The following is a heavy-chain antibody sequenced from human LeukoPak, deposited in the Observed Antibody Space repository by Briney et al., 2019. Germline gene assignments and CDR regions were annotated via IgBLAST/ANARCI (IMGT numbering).Heavy chain of an antibody. Sequence: PGGSLSRSGAASGFTFSSYSMNWVRQAPGKGLEWVSSVSSSSSYIYYADSVKGRFTISRDNAKNSLYLQMNSLRAEDTAVYYCARDSPDIVATIEAFDIWGQGTMVTVSS. V-gene: IGHV3-21*01. CDR1: GFTFSSYS. J-gene: IGHJ3*02. CDR2: VSSSSSYI. D-gene: IGHD5-12*01. CDR3: ARDSPDIVATIEAFDI.